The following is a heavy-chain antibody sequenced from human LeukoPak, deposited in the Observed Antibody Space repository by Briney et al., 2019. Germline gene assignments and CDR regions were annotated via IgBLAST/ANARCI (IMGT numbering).Heavy chain of an antibody. CDR3: AKENVRNYDILTGYYTDYFDY. V-gene: IGHV3-30*18. CDR2: ISYDGSNK. Sequence: PGRSLRLSCAASGFTFSSYGMHWVRQAPGKGLEWVAVISYDGSNKYYADSVKGRFTISRDNSKNTLYLQMNSLRAEDTAVYYCAKENVRNYDILTGYYTDYFDYWSQGTLVTVSS. J-gene: IGHJ4*02. D-gene: IGHD3-9*01. CDR1: GFTFSSYG.